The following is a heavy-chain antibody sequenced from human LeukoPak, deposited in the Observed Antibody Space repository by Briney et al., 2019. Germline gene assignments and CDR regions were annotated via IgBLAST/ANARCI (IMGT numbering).Heavy chain of an antibody. Sequence: GGSLRLSCAASGFTFNSDAMTWVRQAPGKGLEWVSSISSSSSYIYYADSVKGRFTISRDNAKNSLYLQMNSLRAEDTAVYYCARDRLILNIWGQGTMVTVSS. V-gene: IGHV3-21*01. CDR1: GFTFNSDA. D-gene: IGHD3-16*01. J-gene: IGHJ3*02. CDR2: ISSSSSYI. CDR3: ARDRLILNI.